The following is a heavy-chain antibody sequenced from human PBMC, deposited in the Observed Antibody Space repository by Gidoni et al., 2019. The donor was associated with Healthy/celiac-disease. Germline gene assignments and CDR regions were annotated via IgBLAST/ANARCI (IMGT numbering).Heavy chain of an antibody. D-gene: IGHD5-12*01. J-gene: IGHJ6*02. V-gene: IGHV3-7*01. CDR3: ARGDGDGYEPYYYYYGMDV. CDR1: GFTFSSYW. CDR2: IKQDGSEK. Sequence: EVQLVESGGGLVQPGGSLRLSCAASGFTFSSYWMSWVRQAPGKGLEWVANIKQDGSEKYYVDSVKGRFTISRDNAKNSLYLQMNSLRAEDTAVYYCARGDGDGYEPYYYYYGMDVWGQGTTVTVSS.